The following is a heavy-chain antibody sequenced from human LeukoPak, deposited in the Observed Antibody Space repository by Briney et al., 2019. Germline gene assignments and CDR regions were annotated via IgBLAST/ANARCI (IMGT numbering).Heavy chain of an antibody. V-gene: IGHV3-20*04. CDR2: INWNGGST. J-gene: IGHJ6*03. CDR1: GFTFDDYG. CDR3: ARGYGDYRYYYYYHMDV. Sequence: PGGSLRLSCAASGFTFDDYGMSWVRQAPGKGLEWVSGINWNGGSTGYADSVKGRFTISRDNAKNSLYLQMNSLRAEDTAVYYCARGYGDYRYYYYYHMDVWGKGTTVTISS. D-gene: IGHD4-17*01.